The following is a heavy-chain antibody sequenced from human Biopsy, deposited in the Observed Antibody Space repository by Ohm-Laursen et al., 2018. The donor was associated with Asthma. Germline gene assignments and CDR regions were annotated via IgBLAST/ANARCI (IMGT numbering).Heavy chain of an antibody. D-gene: IGHD3-10*01. V-gene: IGHV1-18*01. CDR2: ISVYNGNT. CDR3: ARAVDYSHYYGIDV. J-gene: IGHJ6*02. CDR1: GCTFNSAG. Sequence: SSVKVSCKPSGCTFNSAGITWVRQAPGQGLEWMGWISVYNGNTRVAQKLQDRVTMITDTSTSTAYMELRSLRSDDTAVYFCARAVDYSHYYGIDVWGQGTTVTVS.